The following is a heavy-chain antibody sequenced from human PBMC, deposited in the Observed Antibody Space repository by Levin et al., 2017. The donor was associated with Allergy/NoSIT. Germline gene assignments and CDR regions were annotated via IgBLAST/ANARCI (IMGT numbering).Heavy chain of an antibody. V-gene: IGHV3-21*01. CDR3: ARDYYDSSGYQEGYYYYYGMDV. D-gene: IGHD3-22*01. CDR1: GFTFSSYS. CDR2: ISSSSSYI. J-gene: IGHJ6*02. Sequence: GESLKISCAASGFTFSSYSMNWVRQAPGKGLEWVSSISSSSSYIYYADSVKGRFTISRDNAKNSLYLQMNSLRAEDTAVYYCARDYYDSSGYQEGYYYYYGMDVWGQGTTVTVSS.